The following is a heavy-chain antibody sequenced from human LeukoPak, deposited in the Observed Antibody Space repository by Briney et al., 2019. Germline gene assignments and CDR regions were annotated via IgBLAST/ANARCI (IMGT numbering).Heavy chain of an antibody. CDR2: IYYSGST. D-gene: IGHD3-22*01. J-gene: IGHJ4*02. CDR3: ARMLGYYDSSGYYNYFDY. CDR1: GGSISSYY. V-gene: IGHV4-59*01. Sequence: PSETLSLTCTVSGGSISSYYWSWIRQPPGKGLEWIGYIYYSGSTNYNPSLKSRVTISVDTSKNQFSLKPSSVTAADTAVYYCARMLGYYDSSGYYNYFDYWGQGTLVTVSS.